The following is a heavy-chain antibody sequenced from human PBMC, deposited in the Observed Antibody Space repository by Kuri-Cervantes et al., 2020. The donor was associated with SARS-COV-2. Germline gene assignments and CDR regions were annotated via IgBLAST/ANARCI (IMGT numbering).Heavy chain of an antibody. D-gene: IGHD5-12*01. J-gene: IGHJ4*02. Sequence: GESLKISCAASGFDFNSYIMFWVRQAPDKGLEWVAVLSYDGDYADSVKGRFTTSRDNAKNTVYLQMNSLRAEDTAVYYCAKDRVRRGYSGYVILDYWGQGTLVTVSS. CDR2: LSYDG. CDR1: GFDFNSYI. V-gene: IGHV3-30*04. CDR3: AKDRVRRGYSGYVILDY.